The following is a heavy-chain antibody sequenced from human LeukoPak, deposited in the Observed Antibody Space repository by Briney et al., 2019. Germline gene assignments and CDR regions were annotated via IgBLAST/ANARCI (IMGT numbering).Heavy chain of an antibody. D-gene: IGHD1-26*01. V-gene: IGHV3-23*01. CDR2: ISGSGGST. J-gene: IGHJ4*02. CDR3: AKLHDSGSYYSDY. CDR1: GFTFSDYY. Sequence: GGSLRLSCAASGFTFSDYYMSWIRQAPGKGLEWVSAISGSGGSTYYADSVKGRFTISRDNSKNTLYLQMNSLRAEDTAVYYCAKLHDSGSYYSDYWGQGTLVTVSS.